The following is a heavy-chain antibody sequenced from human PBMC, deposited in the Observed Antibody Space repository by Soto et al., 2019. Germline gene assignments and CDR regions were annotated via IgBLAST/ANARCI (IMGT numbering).Heavy chain of an antibody. Sequence: SQTLSLTCAISGDSVSSNSAAWNWIRQSPSRGLEWLGRTYYRSKWYNDYAVSVKSRITINPDTSKNQFSLQLNSVTPEDTAVYYCAREPTIFGVVITGYYYSHGMDVWGQGTTVTVSS. CDR3: AREPTIFGVVITGYYYSHGMDV. CDR1: GDSVSSNSAA. V-gene: IGHV6-1*01. J-gene: IGHJ6*02. CDR2: TYYRSKWYN. D-gene: IGHD3-3*01.